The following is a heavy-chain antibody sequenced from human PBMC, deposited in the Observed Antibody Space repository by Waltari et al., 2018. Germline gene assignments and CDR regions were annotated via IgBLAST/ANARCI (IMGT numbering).Heavy chain of an antibody. CDR3: ERGKDSSGPPGAVDI. CDR2: IYTSGST. J-gene: IGHJ3*02. V-gene: IGHV4-4*07. Sequence: QVQLQESGPGLVKPSETLSLTCTVSGGSISSYYLSWIRQPAGKGLEWVGRIYTSGSTNYNSALKSRLTMSVDTSKNQCSLKLSYVTAADTDVYYCERGKDSSGPPGAVDIWGQGTMVTVSS. D-gene: IGHD3-22*01. CDR1: GGSISSYY.